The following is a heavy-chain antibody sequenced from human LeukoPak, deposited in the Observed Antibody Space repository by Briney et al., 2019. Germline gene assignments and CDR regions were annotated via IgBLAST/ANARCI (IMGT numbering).Heavy chain of an antibody. CDR2: LSNSGST. J-gene: IGHJ4*02. D-gene: IGHD5-18*01. CDR1: GVPITTYY. Sequence: SETLSLTCTVSGVPITTYYWNWIRQSPGKGLEWIAFLSNSGSTNYNPSLKSRVTISLDTSQNQFSLKLTSVTAADTAVYYCARHQGYPEKNDHYRAYDYWGPGTRVTVSS. CDR3: ARHQGYPEKNDHYRAYDY. V-gene: IGHV4-59*08.